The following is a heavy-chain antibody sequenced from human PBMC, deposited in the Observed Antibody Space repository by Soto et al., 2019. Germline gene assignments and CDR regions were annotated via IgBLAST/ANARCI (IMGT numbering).Heavy chain of an antibody. J-gene: IGHJ6*02. D-gene: IGHD2-15*01. Sequence: QVQLVESGGGVVQPGRSLRISCVGSGFMFSTYGMHWVRQAPGKGLEWVAVMSYDGSNKFYADSVKGRFTISRDNSKNTLYLKMNSLRAEDTAMYYCAKDRTGVENSDGYGMDAWGQGTTVTVSS. V-gene: IGHV3-30*18. CDR3: AKDRTGVENSDGYGMDA. CDR1: GFMFSTYG. CDR2: MSYDGSNK.